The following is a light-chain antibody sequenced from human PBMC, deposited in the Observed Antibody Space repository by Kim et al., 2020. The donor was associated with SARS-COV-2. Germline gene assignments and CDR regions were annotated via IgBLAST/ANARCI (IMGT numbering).Light chain of an antibody. J-gene: IGLJ2*01. CDR3: QSYDSSLSAVV. V-gene: IGLV1-40*01. CDR2: GNI. Sequence: QRFTISCTGSSSNIGAGYDVHWYQQLPGTAPKLLIYGNINRPSGVPDRFSGSKSGTSASLAITGLQAEDEADYYCQSYDSSLSAVVFGGGTQLTVL. CDR1: SSNIGAGYD.